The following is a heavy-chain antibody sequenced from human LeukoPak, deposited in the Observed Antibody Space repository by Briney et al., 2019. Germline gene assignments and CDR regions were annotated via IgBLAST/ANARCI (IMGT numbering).Heavy chain of an antibody. J-gene: IGHJ5*02. CDR1: GGSFSGYY. V-gene: IGHV4-34*01. D-gene: IGHD6-19*01. CDR3: ARGGIAVAGTRPYNWFDP. Sequence: SETLSLTCAVYGGSFSGYYWSWIRQPPGKGLEWIGEIIHSGSTNYTPSLKSRVTISVDTSKNQFSLKLSSVTAADTAVYYCARGGIAVAGTRPYNWFDPWGQGTLVTVSS. CDR2: IIHSGST.